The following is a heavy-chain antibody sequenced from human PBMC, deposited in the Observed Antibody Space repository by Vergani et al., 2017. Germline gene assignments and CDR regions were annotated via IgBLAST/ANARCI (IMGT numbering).Heavy chain of an antibody. CDR3: ARDSDCSGGSCYDY. J-gene: IGHJ4*02. D-gene: IGHD2-15*01. CDR1: GGSISSSSYY. CDR2: IYYSGST. Sequence: QLQLQESGPGLVKPSETLSLTCTVPGGSISSSSYYWGWIRQPPGKGLEWIGSIYYSGSTYYNPSLKSRVTISLDTSKNQFSLKLSSVTAADTAVYYCARDSDCSGGSCYDYWGQGTLVTVSS. V-gene: IGHV4-39*07.